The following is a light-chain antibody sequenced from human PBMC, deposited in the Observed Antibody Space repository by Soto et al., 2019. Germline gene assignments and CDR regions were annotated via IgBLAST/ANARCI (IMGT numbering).Light chain of an antibody. CDR1: QDIKTD. J-gene: IGKJ1*01. V-gene: IGKV1-17*01. CDR3: LHHYSYPWT. CDR2: AAS. Sequence: DIQMTQSPSSLSASVGDRVTITCRASQDIKTDLGWYQQKVWKAPKRLIYAASSLQGGVSSRFSGSGSGTEFALTISSLQPEDFATYYCLHHYSYPWTFGQGTKVEI.